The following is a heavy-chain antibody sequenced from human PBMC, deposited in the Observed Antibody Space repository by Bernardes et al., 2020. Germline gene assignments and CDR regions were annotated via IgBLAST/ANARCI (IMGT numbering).Heavy chain of an antibody. V-gene: IGHV4-39*01. D-gene: IGHD3-9*01. CDR3: VITIFGGGGYGMDV. CDR2: IYYSGST. CDR1: GGSISSSSYY. J-gene: IGHJ6*04. Sequence: SETLSLTCTVSGGSISSSSYYWGWIRQPPGKGLEWIGSIYYSGSTYYNPSLKSRVTISVDTSKNQFSLKLSSVTAADTAVYYCVITIFGGGGYGMDVWGKGTTVTVSS.